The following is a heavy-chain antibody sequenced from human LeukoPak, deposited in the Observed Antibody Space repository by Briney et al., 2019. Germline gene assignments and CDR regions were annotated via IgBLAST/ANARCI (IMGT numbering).Heavy chain of an antibody. D-gene: IGHD2-2*01. CDR1: DYTFTRSG. CDR3: ARYCSSIRCSYGMDV. CDR2: ISAYNGNT. J-gene: IGHJ6*02. Sequence: ASVKVSCKASDYTFTRSGISWVRQAPGQGLGWMGWISAYNGNTNYAQNLQGRVTMTTDTSTSTAYMELRRLRSDDTAVYYCARYCSSIRCSYGMDVWGQGTTVTVSS. V-gene: IGHV1-18*01.